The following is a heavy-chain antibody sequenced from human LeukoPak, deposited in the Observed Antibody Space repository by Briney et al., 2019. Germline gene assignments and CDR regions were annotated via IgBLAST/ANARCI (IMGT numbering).Heavy chain of an antibody. CDR1: GYTFTGYY. D-gene: IGHD3-22*01. V-gene: IGHV1-2*06. Sequence: GASVKVSCKASGYTFTGYYMHWVRQAPGQELGWMGRINPNSGGTTYAQKFQGRVTMTRDTSISIAYMELSRLRSDDTAVYYCARAYYDSSGREGWFDPWGQGTLVTVSS. CDR3: ARAYYDSSGREGWFDP. J-gene: IGHJ5*02. CDR2: INPNSGGT.